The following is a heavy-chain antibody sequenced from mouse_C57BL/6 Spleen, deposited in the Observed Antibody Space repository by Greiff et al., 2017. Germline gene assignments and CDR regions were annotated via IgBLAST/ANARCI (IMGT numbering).Heavy chain of an antibody. CDR2: IDPNSGGT. Sequence: QVQLQQPGAELVKPGASVKLSCKASGYTFTSYWMHWVKQRPGRGLEWIGRIDPNSGGTKYNEKFKSKAKLTVDKPSCTAYMQLSRLTSTASAFYYYASSYVYGGALAYWGQGTSVTVSS. V-gene: IGHV1-72*01. D-gene: IGHD1-1*01. J-gene: IGHJ4*01. CDR1: GYTFTSYW. CDR3: ASSYVYGGALAY.